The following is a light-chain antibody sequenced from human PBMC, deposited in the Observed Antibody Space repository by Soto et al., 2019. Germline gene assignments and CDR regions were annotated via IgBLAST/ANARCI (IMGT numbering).Light chain of an antibody. CDR2: GAS. J-gene: IGKJ2*01. CDR1: QSIGSL. V-gene: IGKV3-20*01. CDR3: QQYGSSPGP. Sequence: EIVMTQYKATLSVSPGERATLSCRASQSIGSLLGWYQQKPGQAPRLLIYGASSRATGIPDRFSGSGSGTDFTLTISRLEPEDFAVYYCQQYGSSPGPFGHG.